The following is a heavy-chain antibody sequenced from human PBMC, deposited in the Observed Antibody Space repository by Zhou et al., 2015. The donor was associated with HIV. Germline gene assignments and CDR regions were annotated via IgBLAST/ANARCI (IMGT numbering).Heavy chain of an antibody. CDR3: ARDGRGCYLSHYDAFDI. V-gene: IGHV1-69*01. CDR1: GGTFSSYA. D-gene: IGHD6-19*01. Sequence: QVQLVQSGAEVKKPGSSVKVSCKASGGTFSSYAISWVRQAPGQGLEWMGGIIPIFGTANYAQKFQGRVTITADESTSTAYMELSSLRSEDTAVYYCARDGRGCYLSHYDAFDIWGQGTMVTVSS. J-gene: IGHJ3*02. CDR2: IIPIFGTA.